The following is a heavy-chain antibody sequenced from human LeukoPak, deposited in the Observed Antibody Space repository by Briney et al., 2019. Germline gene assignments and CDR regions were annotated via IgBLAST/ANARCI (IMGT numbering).Heavy chain of an antibody. V-gene: IGHV3-20*01. Sequence: GGSLRLSCAASGFTLDDHAMSWVRQAPGKGLEWVSGISWNGDRTTYADSVKGRLTISRDNTRNSLFLQMNSLSAADTAFYHCARANCRSTNCYIDYWGQGTLVTVSS. CDR2: ISWNGDRT. D-gene: IGHD2-2*02. J-gene: IGHJ4*02. CDR1: GFTLDDHA. CDR3: ARANCRSTNCYIDY.